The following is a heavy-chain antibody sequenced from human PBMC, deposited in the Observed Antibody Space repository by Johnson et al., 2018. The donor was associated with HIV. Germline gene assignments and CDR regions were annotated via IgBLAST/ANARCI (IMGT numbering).Heavy chain of an antibody. J-gene: IGHJ3*02. Sequence: VQLVESGGGVVRPGGSLRLSCVASGFTFDDYGMSWVRQVPGKGLEWVSGINYYASSTGYADSVKGRFTISRDNAKNSLYLQMNSLRVEDTALYYCARGFSSGYNDAFDIWGQATMVTVSS. CDR3: ARGFSSGYNDAFDI. CDR2: INYYASST. D-gene: IGHD3-22*01. V-gene: IGHV3-20*04. CDR1: GFTFDDYG.